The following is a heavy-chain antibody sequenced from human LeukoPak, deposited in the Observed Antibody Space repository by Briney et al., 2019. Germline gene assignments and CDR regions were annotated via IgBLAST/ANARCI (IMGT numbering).Heavy chain of an antibody. J-gene: IGHJ4*02. CDR1: GFTFNNYA. Sequence: GGSLRLSCAASGFTFNNYAMSWVRQAPGKGLEWVSAISGSGDSAYYADSVKGRFTISRDNSKNTLYLQMNSLRAEDTAVYYCASRLRGSYFDYWGQGTLVTVSS. D-gene: IGHD4-17*01. CDR3: ASRLRGSYFDY. V-gene: IGHV3-23*01. CDR2: ISGSGDSA.